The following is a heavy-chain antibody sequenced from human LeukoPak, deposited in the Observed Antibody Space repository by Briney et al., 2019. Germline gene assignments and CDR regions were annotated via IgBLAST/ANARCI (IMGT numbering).Heavy chain of an antibody. CDR1: GFTFSNAW. J-gene: IGHJ4*02. D-gene: IGHD2-2*01. Sequence: KPGGSLRLSCAASGFTFSNAWMTWVRQIPGKGLEWVGRIKSKTDGGTTDYAAPVKGIFTISRDDYKNILYLQMNSLKVEDTAVYYCTAAPPGMSTSTGIDHWGQGTLVTVSS. CDR2: IKSKTDGGTT. CDR3: TAAPPGMSTSTGIDH. V-gene: IGHV3-15*05.